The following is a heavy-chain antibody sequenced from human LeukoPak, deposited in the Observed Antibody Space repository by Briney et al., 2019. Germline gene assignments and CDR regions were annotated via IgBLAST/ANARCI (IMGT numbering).Heavy chain of an antibody. J-gene: IGHJ4*02. D-gene: IGHD1-1*01. V-gene: IGHV3-23*01. CDR3: GRDWKLDY. Sequence: GGSLGLSCAASGFTFNNFAMSWVCQAPGKGLEWVSAIGDNGGDTKYAASVKGRFTIYRDNSRNTLYLQMNSLRVEDTAIYYCGRDWKLDYWGQGTLVTVSS. CDR2: IGDNGGDT. CDR1: GFTFNNFA.